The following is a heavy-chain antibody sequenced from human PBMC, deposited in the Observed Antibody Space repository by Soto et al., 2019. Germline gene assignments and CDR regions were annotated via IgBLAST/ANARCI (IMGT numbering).Heavy chain of an antibody. Sequence: ASVKVSCKASGYTFTSGYIHWVRQAPGEGLEWMGVMYPSGAAPTYAQKFQGRVTTTRDTSTSTVYMQLSSLRSEDTAVYFCARDGGHWDFDYWGKGPLVTVSS. J-gene: IGHJ4*02. V-gene: IGHV1-46*01. CDR1: GYTFTSGY. D-gene: IGHD3-16*01. CDR3: ARDGGHWDFDY. CDR2: MYPSGAAP.